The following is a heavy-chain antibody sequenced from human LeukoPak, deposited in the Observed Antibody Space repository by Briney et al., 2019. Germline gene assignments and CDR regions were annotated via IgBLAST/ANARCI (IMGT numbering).Heavy chain of an antibody. Sequence: PGGSLRLSCAASGFTFDDYAMHWVRQAPGKGLEWVSGISWNSGSIGYADSVKGRFTISRDNAKNSLYLQMNSLRAEDTAVYYCARDGGYSYIYYYYYGMDVWGQGTTVTVSS. D-gene: IGHD5-18*01. V-gene: IGHV3-9*01. CDR2: ISWNSGSI. CDR3: ARDGGYSYIYYYYYGMDV. CDR1: GFTFDDYA. J-gene: IGHJ6*02.